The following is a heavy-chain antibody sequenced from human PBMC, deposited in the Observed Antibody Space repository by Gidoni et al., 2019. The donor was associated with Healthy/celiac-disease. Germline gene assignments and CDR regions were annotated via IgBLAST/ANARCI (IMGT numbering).Heavy chain of an antibody. D-gene: IGHD6-19*01. CDR2: ISYDGSNK. CDR1: GFTFRSYA. CDR3: ARDSPHIAVAERNDAFDI. J-gene: IGHJ3*02. V-gene: IGHV3-30-3*01. Sequence: QVQLVESGGGVVQPGRSLRLSCAASGFTFRSYAMHWVRQAPGKGLEWVAVISYDGSNKYYADSVKGRFTISRDNSKNTLYLQMNSLRAEDTAVYYCARDSPHIAVAERNDAFDIWGQGTMVTVSS.